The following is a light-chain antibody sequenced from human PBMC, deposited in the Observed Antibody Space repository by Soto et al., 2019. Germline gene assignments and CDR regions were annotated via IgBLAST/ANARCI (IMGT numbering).Light chain of an antibody. J-gene: IGKJ4*01. V-gene: IGKV1-39*01. CDR3: QQSYASPLT. CDR1: QTISTY. Sequence: DIQMTQSPYSLSASVGDTVTITCRASQTISTYLNWYQKKAGEAPELLIYAASNLQSGVPLRFTGSGSGTDVTLTILSLQPEDFATYYCQQSYASPLTFGGGTKVE. CDR2: AAS.